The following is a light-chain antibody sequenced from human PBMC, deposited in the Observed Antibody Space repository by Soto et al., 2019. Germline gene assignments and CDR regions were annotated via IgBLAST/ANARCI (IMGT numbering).Light chain of an antibody. V-gene: IGKV3-11*01. Sequence: EIVLTQSPATLSLSPGERATLSCRASQSLSSYLAWYQQKPGQAPRLLIYDASNRATDIPARFSGSGSGTDCPLTISSLEPEDFAVYYCQQRRSWPLTFGGGTKVEIK. CDR3: QQRRSWPLT. J-gene: IGKJ4*01. CDR1: QSLSSY. CDR2: DAS.